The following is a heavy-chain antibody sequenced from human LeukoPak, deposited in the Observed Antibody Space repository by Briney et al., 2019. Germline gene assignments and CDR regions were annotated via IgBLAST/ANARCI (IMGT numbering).Heavy chain of an antibody. J-gene: IGHJ4*02. V-gene: IGHV3-7*01. Sequence: GGSLRLSCAASEFFTRSYWRWWGRQAPGKGLEWVAQINQDGSEQTFVDSVEGRFTMSRDNAKNFLYLEINSLRVDDTAVYYRVRTSSRMLTGSAPLYGGGGTLVTVSS. CDR1: EFFTRSYW. CDR2: INQDGSEQ. CDR3: VRTSSRMLTGSAPLY. D-gene: IGHD7-27*01.